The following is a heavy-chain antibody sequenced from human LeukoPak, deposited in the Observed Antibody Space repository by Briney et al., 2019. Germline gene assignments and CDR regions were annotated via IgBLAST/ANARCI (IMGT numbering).Heavy chain of an antibody. V-gene: IGHV4-61*01. J-gene: IGHJ5*02. D-gene: IGHD5-18*01. Sequence: SETLSLTCTVSGGSVSSGSYYWSWIRQPPGKGLEWIGYIYYSGSTNYNPSLKSRVTISVDTSKNQFSLKLSSVTAADTAVYYCARDVGYRSWFDPWGQGTLVIVSS. CDR2: IYYSGST. CDR3: ARDVGYRSWFDP. CDR1: GGSVSSGSYY.